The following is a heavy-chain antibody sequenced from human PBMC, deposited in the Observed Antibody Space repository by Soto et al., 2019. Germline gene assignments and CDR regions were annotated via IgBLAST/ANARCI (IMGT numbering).Heavy chain of an antibody. V-gene: IGHV4-59*01. D-gene: IGHD3-22*01. CDR3: ARAARYYYYDSSGYYDFDY. CDR2: IYYSGST. J-gene: IGHJ4*02. Sequence: SETLSLTCTVSGGSISSYYWSWIRQPPGKGLEWIGYIYYSGSTNYNPSLKSRVTISVDTSKNQFSLKLSSVTAADTAVYYCARAARYYYYDSSGYYDFDYWGQGTLVTVSS. CDR1: GGSISSYY.